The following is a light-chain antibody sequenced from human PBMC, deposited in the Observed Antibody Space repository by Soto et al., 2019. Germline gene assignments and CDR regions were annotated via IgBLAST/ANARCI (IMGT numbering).Light chain of an antibody. CDR1: QSVLYSSNNKNY. CDR3: PHYFSTPRPT. CDR2: WAS. V-gene: IGKV4-1*01. Sequence: TECRYSRSVYHEERATINCKSSQSVLYSSNNKNYLAWYQQKPGQRPKLLIYWASTRESGVPDRFSGSGSGTDFTLTIRSLQAEDVAVHYCPHYFSTPRPTFGQGTRLEIK. J-gene: IGKJ5*01.